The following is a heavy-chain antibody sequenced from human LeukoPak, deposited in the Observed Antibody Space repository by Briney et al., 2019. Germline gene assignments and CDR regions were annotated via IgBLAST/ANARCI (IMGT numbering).Heavy chain of an antibody. CDR3: ARDTPGFAYYYYYYYMDV. Sequence: PGGSLRLSCAASGFTFSSYSMNWVRQAPGKGLEWVSSISSSSSYIYYADSVKGRFTISRDNAKNSLYLQMNSLRAEDTAVYYCARDTPGFAYYYYYYYMDVWGKGTTVTVSS. J-gene: IGHJ6*03. D-gene: IGHD1-1*01. CDR1: GFTFSSYS. CDR2: ISSSSSYI. V-gene: IGHV3-21*01.